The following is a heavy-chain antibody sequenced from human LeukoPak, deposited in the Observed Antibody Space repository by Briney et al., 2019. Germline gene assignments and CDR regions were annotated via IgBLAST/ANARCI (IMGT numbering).Heavy chain of an antibody. CDR2: IYYSGST. Sequence: PSETLSLTCTVSGGSISSYYWSWIRQPPGKGLEWIGYIYYSGSTNYNPSLKSRVTISVDTSKNQFSLKLSSVTAADTAVYYCARETGDSSGYYYVFDYWGQGTLVTVSS. V-gene: IGHV4-59*01. CDR3: ARETGDSSGYYYVFDY. J-gene: IGHJ4*02. D-gene: IGHD3-22*01. CDR1: GGSISSYY.